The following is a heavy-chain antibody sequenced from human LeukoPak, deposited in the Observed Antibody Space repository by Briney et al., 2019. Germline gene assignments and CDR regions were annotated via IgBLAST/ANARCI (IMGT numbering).Heavy chain of an antibody. CDR1: GFTFNDHY. Sequence: PGGSLGLLCGASGFTFNDHYMIWIRQARGTALESVSYLTTHSSYTDYAASAKGRLTISRDNAKDSLDLQMRSLRADDTAVYYCARGHYGMAVWGEGSTVTV. J-gene: IGHJ6*02. CDR2: LTTHSSYT. CDR3: ARGHYGMAV. V-gene: IGHV3-11*06.